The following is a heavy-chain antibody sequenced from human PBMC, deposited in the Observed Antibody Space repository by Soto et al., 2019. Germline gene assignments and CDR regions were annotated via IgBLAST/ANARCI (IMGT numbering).Heavy chain of an antibody. CDR2: ISGSGDST. V-gene: IGHV3-23*01. Sequence: VQLLESGGGLVQPGGSLRLSCAASGFTFSTYAMIWVRQAPGKGLELVSGISGSGDSTYYADSVKGRFTISRDNSKNTLYLQMNSLRAEDTAVYYCAKGRGSATHTFDYWGQGTLVIVSS. CDR1: GFTFSTYA. CDR3: AKGRGSATHTFDY. D-gene: IGHD3-10*01. J-gene: IGHJ4*02.